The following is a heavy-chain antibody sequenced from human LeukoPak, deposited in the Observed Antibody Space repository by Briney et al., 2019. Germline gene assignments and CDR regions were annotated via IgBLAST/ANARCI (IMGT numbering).Heavy chain of an antibody. CDR2: ISSSSCYI. V-gene: IGHV3-21*01. J-gene: IGHJ3*02. D-gene: IGHD1-26*01. CDR1: GFTYSSYS. Sequence: GGSLSLSCAASGFTYSSYSMNWVREAPGKGLEWVSSISSSSCYIYYADSVKGRFTISRDNAKNSLYLQMNSLRAEDTAVYYCARFIPPGYYGDAFDIWGQGTMVTGSS. CDR3: ARFIPPGYYGDAFDI.